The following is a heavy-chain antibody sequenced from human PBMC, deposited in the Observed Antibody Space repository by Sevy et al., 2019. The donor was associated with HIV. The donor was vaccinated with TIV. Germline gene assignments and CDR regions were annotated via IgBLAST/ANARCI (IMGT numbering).Heavy chain of an antibody. Sequence: GGSLRLSCAASGFTFSSYYMNWVRQAPGKGLEWVSCISSSNSYIYYADSVKGRFTISRDNAKNPLYLQMNSLRAEDTAVYYCARDRVTAIEYFQHWGQGTLVTVSS. CDR3: ARDRVTAIEYFQH. V-gene: IGHV3-21*01. CDR2: ISSSNSYI. J-gene: IGHJ1*01. D-gene: IGHD2-21*02. CDR1: GFTFSSYY.